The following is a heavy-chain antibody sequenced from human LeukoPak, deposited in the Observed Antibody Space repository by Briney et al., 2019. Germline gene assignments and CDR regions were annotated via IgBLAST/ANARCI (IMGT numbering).Heavy chain of an antibody. CDR3: ARDWAMEYAFDI. V-gene: IGHV4-61*02. Sequence: SQTLSLTCTVSGGSISSGGYYWSWIRQPAGKGLEWIGRIYTSGSTNYNPSLKSRVTMSVDTSKNQFSLKLSSVTAADTAVYYCARDWAMEYAFDIWGQGTMVTVSS. CDR2: IYTSGST. J-gene: IGHJ3*02. D-gene: IGHD3-3*01. CDR1: GGSISSGGYY.